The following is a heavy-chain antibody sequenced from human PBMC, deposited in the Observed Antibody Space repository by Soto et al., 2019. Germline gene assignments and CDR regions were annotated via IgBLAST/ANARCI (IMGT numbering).Heavy chain of an antibody. V-gene: IGHV3-23*01. Sequence: GGSLRLSCAASGFTFSSYAMSWVRQAPGKGLEWVSAISGSGGSTYYADSVKGRFTISRDNSKNTLYLQMNSLRAEDTAVYYCAKSRTPYLGELSTPGFDYWGQGTLVTVSS. CDR3: AKSRTPYLGELSTPGFDY. CDR2: ISGSGGST. D-gene: IGHD3-16*02. CDR1: GFTFSSYA. J-gene: IGHJ4*02.